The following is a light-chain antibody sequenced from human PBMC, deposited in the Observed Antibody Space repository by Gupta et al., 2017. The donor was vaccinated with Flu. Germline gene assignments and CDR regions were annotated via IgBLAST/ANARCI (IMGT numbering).Light chain of an antibody. CDR2: TAS. CDR3: QQSYSNPRT. CDR1: QNISNY. V-gene: IGKV1-39*01. Sequence: DIQLIQSLPCLSACVGDRVTITFLASQNISNYLNWYQQKPGKAPSLLIYTASNLQSGVPSRFSGGGSGTDFTLTISSLQPEDFATYYCQQSYSNPRTFGPGTKVDIK. J-gene: IGKJ3*01.